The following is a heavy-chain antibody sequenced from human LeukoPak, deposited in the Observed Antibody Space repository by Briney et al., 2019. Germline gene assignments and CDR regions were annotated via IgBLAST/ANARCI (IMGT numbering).Heavy chain of an antibody. Sequence: PSETLSFTCTVSGGSISSYYWSWIRQPPGKGLEWIGYIYYSGSTNYNPSLKSRVTISVDTSKNQFSLKLSSVTAADTAVYYCARMRDSSGYYPDYWGQGTLVTVSS. J-gene: IGHJ4*02. CDR3: ARMRDSSGYYPDY. D-gene: IGHD3-22*01. CDR2: IYYSGST. V-gene: IGHV4-59*01. CDR1: GGSISSYY.